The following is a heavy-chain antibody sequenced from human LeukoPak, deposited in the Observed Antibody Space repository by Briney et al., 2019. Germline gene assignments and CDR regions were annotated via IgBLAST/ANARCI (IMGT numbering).Heavy chain of an antibody. V-gene: IGHV4-39*07. CDR3: AKSTYYYDTFVNAFDL. D-gene: IGHD3-22*01. CDR1: GGSVSSSHY. CDR2: IYYGGST. J-gene: IGHJ3*01. Sequence: SETLSLTCTVSGGSVSSSHYWGWIRQPPGKGLEWIGSIYYGGSTYYNASLRSRVTTSVDTSKNQLSLKLSSVTAADTAVYYCAKSTYYYDTFVNAFDLWGQGTVVTVSS.